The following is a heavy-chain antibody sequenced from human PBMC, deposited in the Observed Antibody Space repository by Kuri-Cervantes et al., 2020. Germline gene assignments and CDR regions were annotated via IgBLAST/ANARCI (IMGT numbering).Heavy chain of an antibody. J-gene: IGHJ6*02. CDR1: GGSISSYY. Sequence: SETLSLTCAVSGGSISSYYWSWIRQPAGKGLEWIGRIYTSGSTNYNPSLKSRVTISVDTSKNQFSLKLSSVTAADTAVYYWARDQNYYDSGYYGMDVWGQGTTVTVSS. V-gene: IGHV4-4*07. CDR2: IYTSGST. D-gene: IGHD3-22*01. CDR3: ARDQNYYDSGYYGMDV.